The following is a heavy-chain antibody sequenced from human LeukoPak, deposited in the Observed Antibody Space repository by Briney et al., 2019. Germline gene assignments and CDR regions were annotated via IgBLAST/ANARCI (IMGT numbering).Heavy chain of an antibody. CDR1: GYTFTSYG. D-gene: IGHD3-3*01. V-gene: IGHV1-18*01. Sequence: ASVKVSCKASGYTFTSYGISWVRQAPGQGLEWMGWISAYNGNTNYAQKLQGRVTMTTDTSTSTAYMELRSLRSDDTAVYYCARDRFLEWLLIESYMDVWGKGTTVTVSS. CDR2: ISAYNGNT. CDR3: ARDRFLEWLLIESYMDV. J-gene: IGHJ6*03.